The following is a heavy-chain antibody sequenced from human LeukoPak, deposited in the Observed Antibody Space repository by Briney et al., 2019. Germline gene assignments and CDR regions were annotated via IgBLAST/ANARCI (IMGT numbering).Heavy chain of an antibody. Sequence: SVKVSCKASGGTFSSYAISWVRQAPGQGLEWMGGIIPIFGTANYAQKFQGRVTITADESTSTAYMELSSLRSEDTAVYYCARDSRRDYDFWSGKEDYYYYYMDVWGKGTTVTVSS. V-gene: IGHV1-69*13. CDR3: ARDSRRDYDFWSGKEDYYYYYMDV. CDR2: IIPIFGTA. CDR1: GGTFSSYA. D-gene: IGHD3-3*01. J-gene: IGHJ6*03.